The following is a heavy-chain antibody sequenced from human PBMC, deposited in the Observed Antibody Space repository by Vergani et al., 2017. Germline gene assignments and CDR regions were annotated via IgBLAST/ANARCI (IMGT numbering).Heavy chain of an antibody. Sequence: QVQLQESGPGLVKPSQTLSLTCTVSGGSISSGGYYWTWIRQHPGKGLEWIGYIYYSGSTYYNPSLKSRVTISVDTSKNQFSLKLSSVTAAYTAVYYCARAAQLRYFDWSLSYYAMDVWGQGTTVTVSS. J-gene: IGHJ6*02. V-gene: IGHV4-31*03. CDR3: ARAAQLRYFDWSLSYYAMDV. CDR1: GGSISSGGYY. CDR2: IYYSGST. D-gene: IGHD3-9*01.